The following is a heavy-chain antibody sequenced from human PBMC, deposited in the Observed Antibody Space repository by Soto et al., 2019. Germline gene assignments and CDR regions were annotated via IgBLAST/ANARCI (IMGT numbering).Heavy chain of an antibody. J-gene: IGHJ6*02. CDR2: IKQDGSEK. D-gene: IGHD5-12*01. CDR1: GFTFSSYW. Sequence: EVQLVESGGGLVQPGGSLRLSCAASGFTFSSYWMSWVRQAPGKGLEWVANIKQDGSEKYYVDSVKGRFTISRDNAENALYLKMSGLRAEDTAVYYCARDPNIVATMGSIYYYYGMDVCGQGTTVTVSS. V-gene: IGHV3-7*01. CDR3: ARDPNIVATMGSIYYYYGMDV.